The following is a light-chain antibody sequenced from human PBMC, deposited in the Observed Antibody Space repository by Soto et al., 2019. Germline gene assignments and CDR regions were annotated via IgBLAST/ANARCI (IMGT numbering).Light chain of an antibody. CDR2: GNN. CDR1: NSNIGAGYD. J-gene: IGLJ1*01. Sequence: QSVLTQSPSVSGAPGQRVTISCTGTNSNIGAGYDVHWYQHLPGRAPRLLIYGNNNRPSGVPDRFSGSKSGTTASLAITGLQTEDEADYYCQSYDSSLSGGVFGTGTKLTVL. CDR3: QSYDSSLSGGV. V-gene: IGLV1-40*01.